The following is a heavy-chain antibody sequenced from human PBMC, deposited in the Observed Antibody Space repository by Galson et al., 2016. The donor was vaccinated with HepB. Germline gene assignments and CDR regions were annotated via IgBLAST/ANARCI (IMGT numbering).Heavy chain of an antibody. Sequence: SLRLSCAASGFTFSSYAMSWVRQAPGKGLEWVSAISGGGSTYYADSVKGRFTISRDNSKNTLHLQMNSLKTEDTAVYYCATKPVGYYNRGWGQGTLVTVSS. CDR1: GFTFSSYA. D-gene: IGHD2/OR15-2a*01. J-gene: IGHJ1*01. V-gene: IGHV3-23*01. CDR3: ATKPVGYYNRG. CDR2: ISGGGST.